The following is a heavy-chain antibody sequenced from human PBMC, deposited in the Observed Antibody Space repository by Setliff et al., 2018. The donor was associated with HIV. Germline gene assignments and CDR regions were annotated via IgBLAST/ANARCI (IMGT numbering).Heavy chain of an antibody. Sequence: NPSETLSLTCAVYGGSFSDHNWSWIRQSPGRGLEWIGEINYSGGTNYNPSLKSRVTISADTSKNQFSLKMRSVTAGDTAVYYCARSSLIPVAGTGWFDPWGQGTLVTVSS. CDR3: ARSSLIPVAGTGWFDP. J-gene: IGHJ5*02. D-gene: IGHD6-19*01. V-gene: IGHV4-34*01. CDR2: INYSGGT. CDR1: GGSFSDHN.